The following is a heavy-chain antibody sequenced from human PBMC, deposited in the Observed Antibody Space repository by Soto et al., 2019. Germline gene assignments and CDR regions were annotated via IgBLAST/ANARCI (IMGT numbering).Heavy chain of an antibody. D-gene: IGHD6-19*01. CDR3: ARLASGWQYYYFDF. CDR1: GGSFIPYF. V-gene: IGHV4-34*01. J-gene: IGHJ2*01. CDR2: INHSGST. Sequence: PSETLSLTCAVYGGSFIPYFWSWIRQPPGKGLEWIGEINHSGSTNYNPSLTRRATSSVDTSKNQVSLKLTSVTAADTAVYYCARLASGWQYYYFDFWGRGTPVTVSS.